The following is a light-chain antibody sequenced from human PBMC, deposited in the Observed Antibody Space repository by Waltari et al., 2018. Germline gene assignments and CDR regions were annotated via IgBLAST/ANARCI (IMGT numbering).Light chain of an antibody. J-gene: IGKJ4*01. Sequence: EIVLTQSPGTLSLSPGERATLSCRASQSVSSTYLAWYQQKPGQAPRLLIYDASSRATCIPDRFSGSGSGTDFTLIISRLEPEDFGVYYCQQCGSSPPTFGGGTKVQIK. V-gene: IGKV3-20*01. CDR2: DAS. CDR1: QSVSSTY. CDR3: QQCGSSPPT.